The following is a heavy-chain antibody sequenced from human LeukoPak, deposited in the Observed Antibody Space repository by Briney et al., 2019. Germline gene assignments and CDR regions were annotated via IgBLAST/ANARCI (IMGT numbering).Heavy chain of an antibody. CDR3: VLAITKTIYGGALPAF. CDR1: GYTLTDDY. J-gene: IGHJ4*02. D-gene: IGHD1-14*01. Sequence: ASVKVSCKASGYTLTDDYVHWVRQAPGQGLEWMGMMFPSGGIIGYAQKFQGRLTLDRGMSTSTLYMELRSLASNDTAIYYCVLAITKTIYGGALPAFWGQGTLVSVSS. CDR2: MFPSGGII. V-gene: IGHV1-46*01.